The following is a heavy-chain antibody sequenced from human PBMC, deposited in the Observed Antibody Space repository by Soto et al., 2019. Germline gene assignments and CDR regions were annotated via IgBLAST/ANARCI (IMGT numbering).Heavy chain of an antibody. J-gene: IGHJ6*02. CDR3: ARIMSGYEDPDYYYCVMDV. CDR2: IDWDDDK. CDR1: GFSLSPSGMC. Sequence: SGPTLVNPTKTLTLTCTFSGFSLSPSGMCVSWIRQPPGKALEWLALIDWDDDKYYSTSLKTRLTISKDTSKNQVVLTMTNMDPVDTATYYCARIMSGYEDPDYYYCVMDVWGQGTTVTVSS. D-gene: IGHD5-12*01. V-gene: IGHV2-70*01.